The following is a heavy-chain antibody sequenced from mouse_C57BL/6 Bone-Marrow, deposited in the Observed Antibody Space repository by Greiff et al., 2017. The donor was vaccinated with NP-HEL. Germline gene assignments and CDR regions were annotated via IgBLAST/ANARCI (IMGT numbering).Heavy chain of an antibody. CDR1: GFNIKDYY. J-gene: IGHJ1*03. Sequence: VQLKESGAELVKPGASVKLSCTASGFNIKDYYMHWVKQRTEQGLEWIGRIDPEDGETKYAPKFQGKATITADTSSNTAYLQLSSLTSEDTAVYYCARGPYDGYYYWYFDVWGTGTTVTVSS. CDR3: ARGPYDGYYYWYFDV. D-gene: IGHD2-3*01. CDR2: IDPEDGET. V-gene: IGHV14-2*01.